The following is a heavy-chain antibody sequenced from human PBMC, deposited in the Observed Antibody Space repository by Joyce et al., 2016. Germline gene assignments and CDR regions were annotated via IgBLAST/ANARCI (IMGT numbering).Heavy chain of an antibody. Sequence: VQLQESGPGLVKPSETLSLTCDVSGDSISSGYFYGWVRQAPGKGLEWIANIYHNGKTYYNASLKSRVTISVDTSKNQLSLKLSSVTAADTAVYYCARDPQNFGFWGQGTLDIVSS. CDR2: IYHNGKT. V-gene: IGHV4-38-2*02. D-gene: IGHD2/OR15-2a*01. CDR1: GDSISSGYF. J-gene: IGHJ4*02. CDR3: ARDPQNFGF.